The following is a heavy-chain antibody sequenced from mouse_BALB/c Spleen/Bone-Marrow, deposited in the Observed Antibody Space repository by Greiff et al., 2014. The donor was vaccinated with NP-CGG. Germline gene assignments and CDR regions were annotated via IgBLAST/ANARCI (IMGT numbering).Heavy chain of an antibody. D-gene: IGHD3-1*01. V-gene: IGHV1-4*01. J-gene: IGHJ4*01. CDR3: ASSGTFRATSYAMDY. CDR1: AYTFTDYS. CDR2: INPSSGYT. Sequence: VQLQQSGAELARPGASVKMSCKASAYTFTDYSMYWVKQRPGQGLEWIGYINPSSGYTNYNQIFKDKATLTVDKSSSTAYMQLSRMTSESSAVYYCASSGTFRATSYAMDYRGQGNSVTVSS.